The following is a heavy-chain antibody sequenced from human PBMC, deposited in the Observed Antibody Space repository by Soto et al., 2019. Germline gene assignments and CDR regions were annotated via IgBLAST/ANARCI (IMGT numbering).Heavy chain of an antibody. V-gene: IGHV3-11*04. CDR3: AGHSSSWSYSFDY. CDR2: ISSSGSTI. D-gene: IGHD6-13*01. J-gene: IGHJ4*02. Sequence: GRSLRLSCAASEFTFSDYDMSWIRQAPGKGLEWVSYISSSGSTIYYADSVKGRFTISRDNAKNSLYLQMNSLRAEDTAVYYCAGHSSSWSYSFDYWGQGTLVTVSS. CDR1: EFTFSDYD.